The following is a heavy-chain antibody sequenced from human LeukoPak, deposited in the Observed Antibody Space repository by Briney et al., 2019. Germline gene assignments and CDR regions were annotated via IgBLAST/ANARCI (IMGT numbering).Heavy chain of an antibody. J-gene: IGHJ4*02. CDR1: GGSISSYY. Sequence: SETLSLTCTVSGGSISSYYWSWIRQPPGKGLEWIGYIYYSGSTNYNPSLKSRVTISVDTSKNQFSLKLSSVTAADTAVYYCARGGLIVVVPAAIPYYFDYWGQGTLVTVSS. CDR3: ARGGLIVVVPAAIPYYFDY. V-gene: IGHV4-59*12. CDR2: IYYSGST. D-gene: IGHD2-2*01.